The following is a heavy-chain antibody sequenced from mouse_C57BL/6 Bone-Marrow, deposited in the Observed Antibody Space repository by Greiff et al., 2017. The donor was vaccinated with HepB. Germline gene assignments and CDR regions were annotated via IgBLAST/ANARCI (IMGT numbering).Heavy chain of an antibody. CDR2: ISYSGST. D-gene: IGHD1-1*01. Sequence: EVQLVESGPGLAKPSQTLSLTCSVTGYSITSDYWNWIRKFPGNKLEYMGYISYSGSTYYNPSLKSRISITRDTSKNQYYLQLNSVTTEDTATYYCARTPFYYGSSSYWYFDVWGTGTTVTVSS. V-gene: IGHV3-8*01. CDR1: GYSITSDY. J-gene: IGHJ1*03. CDR3: ARTPFYYGSSSYWYFDV.